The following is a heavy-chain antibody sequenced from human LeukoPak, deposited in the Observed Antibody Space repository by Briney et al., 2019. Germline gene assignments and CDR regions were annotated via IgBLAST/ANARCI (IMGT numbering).Heavy chain of an antibody. V-gene: IGHV3-23*01. CDR1: GFTFSSYG. Sequence: GGSLRLSCAASGFTFSSYGMSWVRQAPGKGLEWVSGISGSGGSTYYADSVKGRFTISRDNSKNTLYLQMNSLRAEDTAVYYCAKASELDYDILTGYYYYYYMDVWGKGTTVTISS. CDR3: AKASELDYDILTGYYYYYYMDV. D-gene: IGHD3-9*01. CDR2: ISGSGGST. J-gene: IGHJ6*03.